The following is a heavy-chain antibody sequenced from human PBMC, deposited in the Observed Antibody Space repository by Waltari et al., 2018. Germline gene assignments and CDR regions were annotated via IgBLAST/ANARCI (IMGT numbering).Heavy chain of an antibody. CDR1: GGSISSYY. J-gene: IGHJ2*01. V-gene: IGHV4-59*01. Sequence: QVQLQESGPGLVKPSETLSLTCTVSGGSISSYYWSWIRQPPGKGREWIGYDYYSGSTNYNPSLKSRVTISVSTSKNQSSLKLSSVTAADTAVYYCARVNYYYDSSGYPPQEEVARHWYFDLWGRGTLVTVSS. D-gene: IGHD3-22*01. CDR2: DYYSGST. CDR3: ARVNYYYDSSGYPPQEEVARHWYFDL.